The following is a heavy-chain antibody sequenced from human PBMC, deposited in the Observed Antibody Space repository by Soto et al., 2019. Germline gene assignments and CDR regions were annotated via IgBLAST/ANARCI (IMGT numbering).Heavy chain of an antibody. J-gene: IGHJ5*02. D-gene: IGHD3-3*01. CDR2: IYYSGST. Sequence: SETLSLTCTVSGGSISSYYWSWIRQPPGKGLEWIGYIYYSGSTNYNPSLKSRVTISVDTSKNQFSLKLSSVTAADTAVYYCARERTIFGVVTNNWFDPWGQGTLVTVSS. CDR1: GGSISSYY. V-gene: IGHV4-59*01. CDR3: ARERTIFGVVTNNWFDP.